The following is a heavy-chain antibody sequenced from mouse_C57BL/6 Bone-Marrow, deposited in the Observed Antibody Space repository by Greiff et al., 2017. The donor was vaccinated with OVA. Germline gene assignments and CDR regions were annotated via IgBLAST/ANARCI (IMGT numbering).Heavy chain of an antibody. CDR3: VGGLSGSSYWYFDV. CDR2: IDPSDSYT. CDR1: GYTFTSYW. Sequence: QVQLQQSGAELVRPGTSVKLSCKASGYTFTSYWMHWVKQRPGQGLEWIGVIDPSDSYTNYNQKFKGKATLTVDTSSSTAYMQLSSLTSEDSAVYYCVGGLSGSSYWYFDVWGTGTTVTVSS. V-gene: IGHV1-59*01. D-gene: IGHD1-1*01. J-gene: IGHJ1*03.